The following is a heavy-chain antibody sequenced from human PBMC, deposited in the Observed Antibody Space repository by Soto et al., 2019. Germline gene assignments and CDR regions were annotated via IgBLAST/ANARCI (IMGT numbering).Heavy chain of an antibody. CDR3: AIYIPGVSYSGMDV. J-gene: IGHJ6*02. CDR1: GFTFISYA. CDR2: IGESGTPT. V-gene: IGHV3-23*01. Sequence: EVQILESGRGVVQPGGPLSLSCAASGFTFISYAMKWVRQAPGKGLEWGPLIGESGTPTYYADSGNGRFNISRNNSGKTLYLEMYSLRAEDTGVYYCAIYIPGVSYSGMDVWGQGTTVTVSS. D-gene: IGHD2-21*01.